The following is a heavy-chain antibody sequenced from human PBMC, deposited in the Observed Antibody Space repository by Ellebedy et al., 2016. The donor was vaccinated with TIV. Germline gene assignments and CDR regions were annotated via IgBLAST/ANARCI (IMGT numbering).Heavy chain of an antibody. CDR2: ISADGATN. V-gene: IGHV3-30*03. CDR3: ARALNHVDTVSTAPLDC. CDR1: GFIFYTYG. J-gene: IGHJ4*02. D-gene: IGHD5/OR15-5a*01. Sequence: GESLKISCTGSGFIFYTYGMHWVRQAPGKGLEWVAVISADGATNYHADSVQGRFTISRDNSQNTLYLLMNSLRGDDTAIYYCARALNHVDTVSTAPLDCWGQGTLVTVSS.